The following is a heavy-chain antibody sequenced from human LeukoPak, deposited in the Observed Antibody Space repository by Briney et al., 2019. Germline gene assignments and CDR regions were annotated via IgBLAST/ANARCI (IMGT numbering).Heavy chain of an antibody. CDR3: VNLASTRDAFEI. CDR1: GLTIRDNY. Sequence: PGGSLRLSCAASGLTIRDNYMSWVRQAPGKRLEWVSVIYSGGRTYYADSVKGRFTISRDNSKNTLNLQMNSLRAEDTAVYYCVNLASTRDAFEIWGQGTMVTVSS. D-gene: IGHD2-2*01. J-gene: IGHJ3*02. V-gene: IGHV3-66*01. CDR2: IYSGGRT.